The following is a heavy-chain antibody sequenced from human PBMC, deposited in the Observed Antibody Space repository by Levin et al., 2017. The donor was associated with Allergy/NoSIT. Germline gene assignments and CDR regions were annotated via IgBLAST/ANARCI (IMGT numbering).Heavy chain of an antibody. CDR2: INPSAGST. CDR3: ARVRPYYFDSSGFDY. CDR1: GYTLTRFY. Sequence: ASVKVSCKASGYTLTRFYMHWVRQAPGQGLEWMGIINPSAGSTNYAQKFQGRVTMTRDTSTSTVYMELTSLISDDTAVYYCARVRPYYFDSSGFDYWGQGTLVTVSS. J-gene: IGHJ4*02. V-gene: IGHV1-46*01. D-gene: IGHD3-22*01.